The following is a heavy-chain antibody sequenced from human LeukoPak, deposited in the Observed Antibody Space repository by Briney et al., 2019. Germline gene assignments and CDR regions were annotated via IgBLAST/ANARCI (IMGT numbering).Heavy chain of an antibody. CDR3: ARIQRYFGWLLYPFDY. Sequence: SGPTLVNPTETLTLTCTVSGFSLSNARMGVSWIRQPPGKALEWLAHIFSNDEKSYSTSLKSRLTISKDTSKSQVVLTMTNMDPVDTATYYCARIQRYFGWLLYPFDYWGQGTLVTVSS. V-gene: IGHV2-26*01. CDR1: GFSLSNARMG. J-gene: IGHJ4*02. CDR2: IFSNDEK. D-gene: IGHD3-9*01.